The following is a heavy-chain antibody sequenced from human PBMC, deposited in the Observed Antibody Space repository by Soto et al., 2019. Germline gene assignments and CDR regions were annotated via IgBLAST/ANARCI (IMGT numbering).Heavy chain of an antibody. CDR3: TADLPTPIPQVDH. D-gene: IGHD2-21*01. V-gene: IGHV4-4*02. CDR2: IYHSGST. J-gene: IGHJ4*02. CDR1: GGSISSSNW. Sequence: SETLSLTCAVSGGSISSSNWWSWVRQPPGKGLEWIGEIYHSGSTNYNPSLKSRVTISVDKSKNQFSLRLSSVTAADTAVYYCTADLPTPIPQVDHWGQGTLVTVSS.